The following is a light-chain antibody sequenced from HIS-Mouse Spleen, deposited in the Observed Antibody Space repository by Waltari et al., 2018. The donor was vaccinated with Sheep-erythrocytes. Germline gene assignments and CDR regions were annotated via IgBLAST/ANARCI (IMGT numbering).Light chain of an antibody. Sequence: SYELTQPPSVSVSPGQTARITCSGDALPKKYPYWYQQKSGQAPVLVISEDSKRPSGIPEGVSGSSSGTMATLTISGAQVEDEADYYCYSTDSSGNHSNWVFGGGTKLTVL. J-gene: IGLJ3*02. V-gene: IGLV3-10*01. CDR3: YSTDSSGNHSNWV. CDR1: ALPKKY. CDR2: EDS.